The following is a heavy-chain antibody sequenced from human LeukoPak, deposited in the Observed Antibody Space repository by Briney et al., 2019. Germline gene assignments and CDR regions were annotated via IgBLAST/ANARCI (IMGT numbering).Heavy chain of an antibody. D-gene: IGHD6-13*01. CDR3: ASFRPGTGAFDI. V-gene: IGHV3-30*04. CDR2: ISYDGSNK. CDR1: GFTFSSYA. J-gene: IGHJ3*02. Sequence: GGSLRLSCAASGFTFSSYAMHWVRQAPGKGLEWVAVISYDGSNKYYADSVKGRFTISRDNDKNSLYLQMNSLRAEDTAVYYCASFRPGTGAFDIWGQGTMVTISS.